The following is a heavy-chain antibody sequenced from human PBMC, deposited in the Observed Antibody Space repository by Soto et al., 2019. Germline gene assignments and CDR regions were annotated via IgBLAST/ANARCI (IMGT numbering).Heavy chain of an antibody. V-gene: IGHV4-59*01. CDR1: GGSISRYY. CDR2: LYNTGST. Sequence: QVRLQESGPGLVKPSETLSLTCTVSGGSISRYYWSWIRQTPGKGLEWIGYLYNTGSTIYNPSLESRVTISVDTSKNQFSRKLNSVTAADTAVYYCARDLWGYCGTDCYPLDVWGPGTTVTVSS. CDR3: ARDLWGYCGTDCYPLDV. J-gene: IGHJ6*02. D-gene: IGHD2-21*02.